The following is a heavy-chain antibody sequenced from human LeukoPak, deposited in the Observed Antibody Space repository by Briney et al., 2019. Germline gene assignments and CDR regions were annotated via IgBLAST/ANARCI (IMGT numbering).Heavy chain of an antibody. CDR3: ARGGYYDSEGAFDI. J-gene: IGHJ3*02. Sequence: SETLSLTCTVSGGSISSYYWSWIRQPPGKGLEWIGYIYYSGSTNYNPSLKSRVTISVDTSKNQFSLKLSSVTAADTAVYYCARGGYYDSEGAFDIWGQGTMVTVSS. CDR1: GGSISSYY. D-gene: IGHD3-22*01. V-gene: IGHV4-59*01. CDR2: IYYSGST.